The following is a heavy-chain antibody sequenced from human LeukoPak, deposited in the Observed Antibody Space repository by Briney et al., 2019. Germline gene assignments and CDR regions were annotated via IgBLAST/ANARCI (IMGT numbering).Heavy chain of an antibody. J-gene: IGHJ6*03. V-gene: IGHV1-69*06. CDR3: ARMGDSSGWYDYYYYYMDV. D-gene: IGHD6-19*01. CDR2: IIPIFGTA. CDR1: GGTFSSYA. Sequence: GASVKVSCKASGGTFSSYAISWVRQAPGQGLEWMGGIIPIFGTANYAQKFQGRVTIAADKSTSTAYMELSSLRSEDTAVYYCARMGDSSGWYDYYYYYMDVWGKGTTVTVSS.